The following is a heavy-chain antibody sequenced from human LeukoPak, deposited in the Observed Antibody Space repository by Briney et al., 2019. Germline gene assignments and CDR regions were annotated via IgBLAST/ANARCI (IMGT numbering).Heavy chain of an antibody. J-gene: IGHJ6*03. V-gene: IGHV4-34*01. CDR3: ARVGSSSTILYYYYYMDV. CDR2: INHSGST. D-gene: IGHD3-10*01. Sequence: SETLSLTRAVYGGSFSGYYWSWIRQPPGKGLEWIGEINHSGSTNYNPSLKSRVTISVDTSKNQFSLKLSSVTAADTAVYYCARVGSSSTILYYYYYMDVWGKGTTVTVSS. CDR1: GGSFSGYY.